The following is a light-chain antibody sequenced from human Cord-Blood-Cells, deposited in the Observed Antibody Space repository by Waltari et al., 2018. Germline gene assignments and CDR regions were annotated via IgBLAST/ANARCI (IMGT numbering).Light chain of an antibody. J-gene: IGKJ1*01. Sequence: DIVLTQSPATLSLSPGERATLSSRASQCVSSYLAWYQQKPGQAPRLLIYDASNRATGIPARFSGSGSGTDFTLTISSLEPEDFAVYYCQQRSNWPPWTFGQGTKVEIK. CDR1: QCVSSY. V-gene: IGKV3-11*01. CDR3: QQRSNWPPWT. CDR2: DAS.